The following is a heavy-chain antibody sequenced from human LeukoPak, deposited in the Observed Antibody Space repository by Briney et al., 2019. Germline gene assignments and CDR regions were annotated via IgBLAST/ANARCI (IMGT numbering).Heavy chain of an antibody. J-gene: IGHJ6*03. Sequence: ASVKVSCKASGYTFTGYYMHWARRAPGQGLEWMGWINPNSGGTNYAQKFQGRVTMTRDTSISTAYMELSRLRSDDTAVYYCAGPSGRVGAMDVWGKGTTVTVSS. V-gene: IGHV1-2*02. CDR3: AGPSGRVGAMDV. CDR2: INPNSGGT. CDR1: GYTFTGYY. D-gene: IGHD6-25*01.